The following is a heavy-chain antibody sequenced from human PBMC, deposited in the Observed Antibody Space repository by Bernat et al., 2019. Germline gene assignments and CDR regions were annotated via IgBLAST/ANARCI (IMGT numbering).Heavy chain of an antibody. CDR1: GGSISSSSYY. CDR2: IYYSGRT. J-gene: IGHJ5*02. V-gene: IGHV4-39*01. Sequence: QLQLQESGPGLVKPSETLSLTCTVSGGSISSSSYYWGWIRQPPGKGLEWIGSIYYSGRTYYNPSLKSRVTISVDTSKNQFSLKLSSVTAADTAVYYCARTSQQLARSARGGFDPWGQGTLVTVSS. CDR3: ARTSQQLARSARGGFDP. D-gene: IGHD6-13*01.